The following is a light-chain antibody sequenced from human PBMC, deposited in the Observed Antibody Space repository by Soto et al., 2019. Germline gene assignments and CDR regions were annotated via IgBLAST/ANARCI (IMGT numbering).Light chain of an antibody. CDR1: SGYSNYK. CDR2: VGTGGIVG. CDR3: GADHGSGSNDV. J-gene: IGLJ1*01. V-gene: IGLV9-49*01. Sequence: QLVLTQPPSASASLGASVTLTCTLSSGYSNYKVDWYQQRPGKGPRFVMRVGTGGIVGSKGDGIPDRFSVLGSGLNRYLTIKNIQEEDESDYHCGADHGSGSNDVFGTGTKVTVL.